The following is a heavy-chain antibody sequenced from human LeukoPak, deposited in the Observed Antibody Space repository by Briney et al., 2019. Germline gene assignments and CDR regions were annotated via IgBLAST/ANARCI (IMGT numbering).Heavy chain of an antibody. D-gene: IGHD1-14*01. V-gene: IGHV4-38-2*01. CDR1: GYSISSGYS. CDR3: ARGISTTGHDY. Sequence: SETLSLTCAVSGYSISSGYSWGCIRQPPGKGPEWIGSVFHTGSSYYTPSLKSRVTISVDTSKHQFSLEVSSVTAADTAIYYCARGISTTGHDYWGPGTLVTVSS. CDR2: VFHTGSS. J-gene: IGHJ4*02.